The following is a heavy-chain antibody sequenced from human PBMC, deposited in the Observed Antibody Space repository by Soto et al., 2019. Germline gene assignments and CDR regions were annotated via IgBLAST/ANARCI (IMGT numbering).Heavy chain of an antibody. Sequence: PGGSLRHSCAASGFTFTSYGMHWVRQAPGKGLEWVAVIPYDGNNKYYADSVKGRLTISRDNSKNTVSLQMNSLRAEDTAVYYCAKERTRHFDYWGQGIPVTVSS. CDR1: GFTFTSYG. CDR3: AKERTRHFDY. V-gene: IGHV3-30*18. CDR2: IPYDGNNK. J-gene: IGHJ4*02. D-gene: IGHD1-1*01.